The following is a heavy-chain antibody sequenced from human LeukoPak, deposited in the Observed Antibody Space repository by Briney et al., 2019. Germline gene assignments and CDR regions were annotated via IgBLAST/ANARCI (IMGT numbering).Heavy chain of an antibody. Sequence: SETLSLTCTVSGGSISSSGSHWGWIRQPSGKGLEWIGTIHYSGTTYYTPSLKSRVSISVDTSRNQFSLMLSSVTAADTAVYFCARIAGGTWSLHYWGQGTLVTVSS. V-gene: IGHV4-39*01. CDR3: ARIAGGTWSLHY. CDR1: GGSISSSGSH. D-gene: IGHD1-7*01. CDR2: IHYSGTT. J-gene: IGHJ4*02.